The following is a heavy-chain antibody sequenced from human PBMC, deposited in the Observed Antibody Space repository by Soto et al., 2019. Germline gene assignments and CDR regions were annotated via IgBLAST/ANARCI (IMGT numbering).Heavy chain of an antibody. V-gene: IGHV1-69*12. CDR1: GGTFSSYA. CDR3: ASLAFGTTGPIGVHDY. Sequence: QVQLAQSGAEVKKPGSSVKVSCKASGGTFSSYAISWVRQAPGQGLEWMGGIIPIFGTANYAQKFQGRVTITADESTSTAYMELSSLRSEDTAVYYCASLAFGTTGPIGVHDYWGQGTLVTVSS. D-gene: IGHD1-1*01. J-gene: IGHJ4*02. CDR2: IIPIFGTA.